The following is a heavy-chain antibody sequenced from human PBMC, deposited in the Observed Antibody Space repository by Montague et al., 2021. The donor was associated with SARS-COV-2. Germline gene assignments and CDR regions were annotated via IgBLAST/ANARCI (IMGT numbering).Heavy chain of an antibody. V-gene: IGHV3-23*01. J-gene: IGHJ4*02. CDR3: VKGRSTDWTRDIDS. CDR2: INVFGTTA. D-gene: IGHD3-9*01. Sequence: SLRLSCAAPGFIFNTYGVGWVRQAPGKGLEWVPVINVFGTTAYYADSVRGRFTMSRDNYRNTLDLQMISPRADDTAIYYCVKGRSTDWTRDIDSWGQGTLVTVSS. CDR1: GFIFNTYG.